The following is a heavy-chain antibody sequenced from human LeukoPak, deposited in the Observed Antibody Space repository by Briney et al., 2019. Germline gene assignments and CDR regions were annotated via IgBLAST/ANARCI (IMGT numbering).Heavy chain of an antibody. CDR2: ISAYNGNT. Sequence: ASVKVSRKASGYTFTSYGISWVRQAPGQGLEWMGWISAYNGNTNYAQKLQGRVTMTTDTSTSTAYMELRSLRSDDTAVYYCARDCKCRTYYYGSGSYFPRYYMDVWGKGTTVTVSS. D-gene: IGHD3-10*01. J-gene: IGHJ6*03. CDR1: GYTFTSYG. CDR3: ARDCKCRTYYYGSGSYFPRYYMDV. V-gene: IGHV1-18*01.